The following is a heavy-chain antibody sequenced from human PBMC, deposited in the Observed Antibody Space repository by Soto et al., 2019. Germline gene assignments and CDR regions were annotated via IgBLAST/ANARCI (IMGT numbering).Heavy chain of an antibody. CDR1: GFPFSAYN. Sequence: GGSLRLSCAGSGFPFSAYNINWVRQAPGKGLEWVSSITVGSSHIYQPNSMKGRFTISRDDAKNSVYLQIDSLRDEDTALYYCSRSPEVGVRGAYWGQGTLVTVSS. D-gene: IGHD3-16*01. CDR3: SRSPEVGVRGAY. J-gene: IGHJ4*02. CDR2: ITVGSSHI. V-gene: IGHV3-21*01.